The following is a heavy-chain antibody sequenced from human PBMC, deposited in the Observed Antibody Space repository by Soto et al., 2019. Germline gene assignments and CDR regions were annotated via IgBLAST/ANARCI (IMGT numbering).Heavy chain of an antibody. CDR2: ISAYNGNT. CDR3: ARDPRRVVVVPAAILGYGMDV. CDR1: GYTFTSYC. J-gene: IGHJ6*02. Sequence: ASVKVSCKASGYTFTSYCISWVRQAPGQGLEWMGWISAYNGNTNYAQKLQGRVTMTTDTSTSTAYMELRSLRSDDTAVYYCARDPRRVVVVPAAILGYGMDVWGQGTTVTVSS. V-gene: IGHV1-18*01. D-gene: IGHD2-2*01.